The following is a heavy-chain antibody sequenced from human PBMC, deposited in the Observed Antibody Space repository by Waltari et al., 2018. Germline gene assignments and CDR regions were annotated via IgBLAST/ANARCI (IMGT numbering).Heavy chain of an antibody. CDR2: VNPNSGAT. J-gene: IGHJ5*02. CDR1: GSTFITYE. V-gene: IGHV1-8*02. Sequence: QVQLVQSGAEVLRPGASVKVSCQASGSTFITYELNWVRQAAGQGLEWMGWVNPNSGATAYAQKFQGRITMTWDTSISTAYMEMSNLRSDDTAVLYCARGRDVFANFDYNWFDPWGQGTLVTVSS. D-gene: IGHD2-21*01. CDR3: ARGRDVFANFDYNWFDP.